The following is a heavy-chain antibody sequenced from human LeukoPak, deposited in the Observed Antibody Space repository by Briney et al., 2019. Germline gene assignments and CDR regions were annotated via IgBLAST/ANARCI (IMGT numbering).Heavy chain of an antibody. D-gene: IGHD3-22*01. V-gene: IGHV1-18*01. CDR3: ARANYDSSGYYYDYFDY. CDR1: GYTFTSYG. CDR2: ISAYNGNT. Sequence: ASVKVSCKASGYTFTSYGISWVRQAPGQGLEWMGWISAYNGNTNYAQKLQGRVTMTTDTSTSTAYMELRSLRSDDTAVYYCARANYDSSGYYYDYFDYWGQGTLVTVSS. J-gene: IGHJ4*02.